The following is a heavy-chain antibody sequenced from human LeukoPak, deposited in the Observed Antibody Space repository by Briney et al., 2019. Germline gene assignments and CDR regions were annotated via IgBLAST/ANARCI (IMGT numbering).Heavy chain of an antibody. J-gene: IGHJ4*02. Sequence: PGGSLRLSCAASGFTFSSYSMNWVRQAPGKGLEWVSSISSSSYIYYADSVKGRFTISRDNAKNSLYLQMNSLRAEDTAVYYCARDRGGGYEDYWGQGTLVTVSS. D-gene: IGHD5-12*01. V-gene: IGHV3-21*01. CDR3: ARDRGGGYEDY. CDR1: GFTFSSYS. CDR2: ISSSSYI.